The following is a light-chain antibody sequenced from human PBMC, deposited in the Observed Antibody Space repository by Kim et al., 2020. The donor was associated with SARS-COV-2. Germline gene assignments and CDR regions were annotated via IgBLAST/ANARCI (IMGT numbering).Light chain of an antibody. CDR3: QVWDSSSDHWV. CDR1: NIGSKS. Sequence: APGKTARITCGGNNIGSKSVHWYQQKPGQAPVLVIYYDSDRPSGIPERFSGSNSGNTATLTSSRVEAGDEADYYCQVWDSSSDHWVFGGGTKLTVL. CDR2: YDS. J-gene: IGLJ3*02. V-gene: IGLV3-21*04.